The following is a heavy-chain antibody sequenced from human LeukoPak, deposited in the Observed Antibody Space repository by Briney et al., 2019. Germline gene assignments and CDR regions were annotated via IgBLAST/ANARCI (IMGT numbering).Heavy chain of an antibody. Sequence: ASVKVSCKASGYTFTSYAMNWVRQAPGQGLEWMGWINTNTGNPTYAQGFTGRFVFSLDTSVSTAYLQISSLKAEDTAVCYCARDGDYYDSSGYYFDAFDIWGQGTMVTVSS. J-gene: IGHJ3*02. CDR2: INTNTGNP. V-gene: IGHV7-4-1*02. CDR1: GYTFTSYA. CDR3: ARDGDYYDSSGYYFDAFDI. D-gene: IGHD3-22*01.